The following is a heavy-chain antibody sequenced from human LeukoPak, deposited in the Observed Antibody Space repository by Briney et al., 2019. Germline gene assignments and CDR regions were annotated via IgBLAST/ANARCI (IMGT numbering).Heavy chain of an antibody. V-gene: IGHV3-30-3*01. CDR3: ARESLPIFCSSTSCYTPYFDY. D-gene: IGHD2-2*02. Sequence: PGRSLRLSCAASGFTFSSYAMHWVRQAPGKGLEWVAVISYDGSNKYYADSVKGRFTISRDNSKNTLYLQMNSLRAEDTAVYYCARESLPIFCSSTSCYTPYFDYWGQGTLVTVSS. CDR1: GFTFSSYA. J-gene: IGHJ4*02. CDR2: ISYDGSNK.